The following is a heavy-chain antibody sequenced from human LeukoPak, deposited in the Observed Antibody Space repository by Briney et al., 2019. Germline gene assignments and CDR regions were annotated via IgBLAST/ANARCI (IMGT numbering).Heavy chain of an antibody. CDR1: GYTFTSYY. J-gene: IGHJ4*02. V-gene: IGHV1-46*01. CDR3: ARIGIAVALPDY. Sequence: ASVKVSCKASGYTFTSYYMHWVRQAPGQGLEWMGIINPSGGSTSYAQKFQGRVTMTRDTSTSTVYMELSSLRSGDTAVYYCARIGIAVALPDYWGQGTLVTVSS. CDR2: INPSGGST. D-gene: IGHD6-19*01.